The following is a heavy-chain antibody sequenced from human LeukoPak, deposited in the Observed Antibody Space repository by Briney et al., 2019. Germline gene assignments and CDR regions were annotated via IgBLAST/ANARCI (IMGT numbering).Heavy chain of an antibody. CDR2: ISWNSDSI. D-gene: IGHD3-22*01. V-gene: IGHV3-9*01. CDR3: AKGAAFYYYDSSGYFDY. CDR1: GFTFDDYA. Sequence: GRSLRLSCAASGFTFDDYAMHWVRQAPGKGLEWVSGISWNSDSIGYADSVKGRFTISRDNAKNSLYLQMNSLRAEDTALYYCAKGAAFYYYDSSGYFDYWGQGTLVTVSS. J-gene: IGHJ4*02.